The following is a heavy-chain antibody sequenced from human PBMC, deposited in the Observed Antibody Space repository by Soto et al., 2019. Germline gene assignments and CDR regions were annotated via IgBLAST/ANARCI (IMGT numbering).Heavy chain of an antibody. J-gene: IGHJ4*02. Sequence: KPSETLSLTCTVSGGSVSSGSYYWSWIRQPPGKGLEWIGYIYYSGSTNYNPSLKSRVTISVDTSKNQFSLKLSSVTAADTAVYYCARGSQLWLDYWGQGTLVTVSS. CDR2: IYYSGST. CDR1: GGSVSSGSYY. D-gene: IGHD5-18*01. CDR3: ARGSQLWLDY. V-gene: IGHV4-61*01.